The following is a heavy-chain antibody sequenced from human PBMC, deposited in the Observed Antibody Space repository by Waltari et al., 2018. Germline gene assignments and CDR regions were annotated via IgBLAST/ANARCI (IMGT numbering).Heavy chain of an antibody. Sequence: EVQLLESGGGLVQPGGSLRLSCAASGFTFSSYAMSWVRQAPGKGLEWVSAISGSGGSTYSSDSVKVRFTISRDNSKNTLYLQMNSLRAEDTAVYYCAKLNVVVVAATKNLPYFDYWGQGTLVTVSS. CDR1: GFTFSSYA. J-gene: IGHJ4*02. CDR3: AKLNVVVVAATKNLPYFDY. D-gene: IGHD2-15*01. V-gene: IGHV3-23*01. CDR2: ISGSGGST.